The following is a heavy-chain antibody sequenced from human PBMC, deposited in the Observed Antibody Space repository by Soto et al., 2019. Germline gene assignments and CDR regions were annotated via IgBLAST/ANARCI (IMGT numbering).Heavy chain of an antibody. CDR2: TYYKSKWYY. Sequence: PSQTLSLTCDISGDSVSSNSAGWNWIRQTPSRGLEWLGRTYYKSKWYYTYAASVKSRITVSPDTSKNQFSLQLTSVTPEDTAVYYCARVSLVDVSGHYYMVFWDTGITVNVFS. CDR3: ARVSLVDVSGHYYMVF. CDR1: GDSVSSNSAG. V-gene: IGHV6-1*01. J-gene: IGHJ6*03. D-gene: IGHD1-26*01.